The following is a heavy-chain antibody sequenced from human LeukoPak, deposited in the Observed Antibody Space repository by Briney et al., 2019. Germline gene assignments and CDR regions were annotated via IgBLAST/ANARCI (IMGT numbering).Heavy chain of an antibody. CDR3: AKDIWAGDCSSTSCSSVFDY. V-gene: IGHV3-9*01. CDR2: ISWNSGSV. J-gene: IGHJ4*02. CDR1: GLTFDDYA. Sequence: PGGSLRLSCAASGLTFDDYAMHWVRQAPGKGLEWVSGISWNSGSVGYADSVKGRFTISRDNAKNSLYLQMNSLRAEDTALYYCAKDIWAGDCSSTSCSSVFDYWGQGTLVTVSS. D-gene: IGHD2-2*01.